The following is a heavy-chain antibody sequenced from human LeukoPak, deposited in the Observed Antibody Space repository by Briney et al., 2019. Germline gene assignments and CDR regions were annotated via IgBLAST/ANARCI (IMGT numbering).Heavy chain of an antibody. CDR3: ARDVSSSGWYFLLGY. Sequence: GGSLRLSCAAPGFTFSSYAMNWVRQAPGKGLEWVSTISGSGDSTYYPEFVKGRFTISRDNSKNTLYLQMNSLRAEDTAVYYCARDVSSSGWYFLLGYWGQGTLVTVSS. CDR2: ISGSGDST. D-gene: IGHD6-19*01. V-gene: IGHV3-23*01. J-gene: IGHJ4*02. CDR1: GFTFSSYA.